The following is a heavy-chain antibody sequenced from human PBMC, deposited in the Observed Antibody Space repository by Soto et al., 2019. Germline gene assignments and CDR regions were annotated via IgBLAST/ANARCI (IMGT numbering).Heavy chain of an antibody. J-gene: IGHJ4*02. CDR3: AASYGSGYRAFDY. CDR2: VNPIVSMS. D-gene: IGHD3-10*01. CDR1: GYTFTCYD. Sequence: SVKVSCKASGYTFTCYDINWVRQAPGLGLEWMGRVNPIVSMSNYAQKFQGRVTITADKSTNTAYMQLSSLRSEDTAIYYCAASYGSGYRAFDYWGQGALVTVSS. V-gene: IGHV1-69*04.